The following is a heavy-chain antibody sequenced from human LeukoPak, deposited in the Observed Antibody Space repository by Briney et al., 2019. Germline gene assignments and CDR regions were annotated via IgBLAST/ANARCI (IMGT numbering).Heavy chain of an antibody. V-gene: IGHV4-4*07. CDR1: GVSISSYY. CDR3: ARDTYFQH. CDR2: IYTSGST. J-gene: IGHJ1*01. Sequence: SETLSLTCTVSGVSISSYYWSWIRQPAGKGLEWIGRIYTSGSTNYNPSLKSRVTISVDKSKNQLSLKLSSVTAADTAVYYCARDTYFQHWGQGTLVTVSS.